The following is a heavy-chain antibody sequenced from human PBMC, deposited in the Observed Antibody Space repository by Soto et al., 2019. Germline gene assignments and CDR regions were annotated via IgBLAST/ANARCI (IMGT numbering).Heavy chain of an antibody. CDR3: ARGGGVTATFDY. V-gene: IGHV4-61*01. J-gene: IGHJ4*02. Sequence: QVQLQESGPGLVKPSETLSLTCSVSGGSVSSGSYYWRWIRQPPGKGLEWIGYIYNTGSTNYNPSLKSRVTMSVDTSKHQFSLRLTSVTAADTAVYYCARGGGVTATFDYWGRGTLVTVSS. CDR1: GGSVSSGSYY. CDR2: IYNTGST. D-gene: IGHD5-18*01.